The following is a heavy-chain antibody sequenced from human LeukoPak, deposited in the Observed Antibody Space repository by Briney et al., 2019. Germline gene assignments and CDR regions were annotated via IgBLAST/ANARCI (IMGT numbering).Heavy chain of an antibody. Sequence: SEILSLTCTVSGGSISSYYWSWIRQPPGKGLEWIGYIYYSGSTNYNPSLKSRVTISVDTSKNQFSLKLSSVTAADTAVYYCAREANAFDIWGQGTMVTVSS. CDR1: GGSISSYY. V-gene: IGHV4-59*12. J-gene: IGHJ3*02. CDR3: AREANAFDI. CDR2: IYYSGST.